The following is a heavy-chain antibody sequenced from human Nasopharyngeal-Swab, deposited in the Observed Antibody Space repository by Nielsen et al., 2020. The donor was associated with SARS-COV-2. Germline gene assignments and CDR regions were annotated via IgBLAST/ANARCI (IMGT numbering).Heavy chain of an antibody. Sequence: ASVTVSCKASGYPFTSYAMHWVRQAPGQRLEWMGWINAGNGNTKYSQKFQGRVTITRDTSASTAYMELSSLRSEDTAVYYCARDRNVLRYFDWLGWFDPWGQGTLVTVSS. J-gene: IGHJ5*02. CDR3: ARDRNVLRYFDWLGWFDP. CDR1: GYPFTSYA. D-gene: IGHD3-9*01. V-gene: IGHV1-3*01. CDR2: INAGNGNT.